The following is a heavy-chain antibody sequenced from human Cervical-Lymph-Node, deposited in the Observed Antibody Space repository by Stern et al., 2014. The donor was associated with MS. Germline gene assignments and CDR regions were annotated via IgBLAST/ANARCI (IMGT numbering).Heavy chain of an antibody. Sequence: EQMVESGGGVVQPGRSLRLSCTASGFTFDHYGIHWVRQAPGRGLEWVALISFDGSNKYYARSVRGRFTISRDNSKNTLYLRMNNLKPEDTATYYCAKLYAPMDPDFDSWGQGTRVTVSS. CDR3: AKLYAPMDPDFDS. D-gene: IGHD2/OR15-2a*01. CDR1: GFTFDHYG. J-gene: IGHJ4*02. CDR2: ISFDGSNK. V-gene: IGHV3-30*18.